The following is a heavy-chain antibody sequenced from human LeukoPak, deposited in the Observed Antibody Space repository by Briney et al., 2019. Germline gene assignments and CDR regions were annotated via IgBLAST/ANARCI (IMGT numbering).Heavy chain of an antibody. V-gene: IGHV3-15*01. D-gene: IGHD6-25*01. J-gene: IGHJ4*02. CDR1: GFIFSKVY. Sequence: AGGSLRLSCAASGFIFSKVYMSWVRQAPGKGLQWVGRIKSESDGGTADYAVPVTGRFTISRDDSKNTVYLQMNSLQIEDTGVYYCLTSRWGQGTLVTVSS. CDR2: IKSESDGGTA. CDR3: LTSR.